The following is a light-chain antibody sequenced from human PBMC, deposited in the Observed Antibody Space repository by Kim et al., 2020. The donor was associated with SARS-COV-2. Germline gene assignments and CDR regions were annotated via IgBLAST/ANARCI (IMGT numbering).Light chain of an antibody. V-gene: IGKV1-33*01. CDR2: VAS. CDR1: QDINNY. CDR3: QQYDDLPLT. J-gene: IGKJ4*01. Sequence: DIQMTQSPSSLSASVGDRVTITCQASQDINNYLNWYQQKPGKAPKLLIYVASNLETGVPSRFSGSGSGTDFTFTISSLQTEDIATYYCQQYDDLPLTFGGGTKVDIK.